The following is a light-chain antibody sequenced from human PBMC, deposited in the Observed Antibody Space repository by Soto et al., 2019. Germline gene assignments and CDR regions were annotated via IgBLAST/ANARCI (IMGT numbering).Light chain of an antibody. J-gene: IGKJ1*01. CDR2: WAS. V-gene: IGKV4-1*01. CDR1: QSVLYSSNNKNY. CDR3: QQYYTTPRT. Sequence: DIVMTQSPDSLAVSLGERATINCKSSQSVLYSSNNKNYLAWYQQKPRQPPKLLISWASTRESGVPDRFSGSGSGTDFSLTISGLQAEDVAVYYCQQYYTTPRTFGQGTKVEIK.